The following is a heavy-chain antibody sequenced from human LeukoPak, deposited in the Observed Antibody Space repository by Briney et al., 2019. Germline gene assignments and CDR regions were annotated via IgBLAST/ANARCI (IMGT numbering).Heavy chain of an antibody. D-gene: IGHD3-9*01. V-gene: IGHV4-39*07. CDR2: IYYSGST. CDR1: GGSISSSSYY. Sequence: PSETLSLTCTVSGGSISSSSYYWGWIRQPPGKGLEWIGSIYYSGSTYYNPSLKSRVTISVDTSKNQFSLKLSSVTAADTAVYYCARRRSRRYFDRSFDYWGQGTLVTVSS. CDR3: ARRRSRRYFDRSFDY. J-gene: IGHJ4*02.